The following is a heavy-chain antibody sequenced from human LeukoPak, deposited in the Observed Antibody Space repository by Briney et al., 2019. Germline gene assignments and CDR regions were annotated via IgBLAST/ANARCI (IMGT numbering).Heavy chain of an antibody. D-gene: IGHD1-26*01. Sequence: SQTLSLTCANSGDSVSSNSAAWNWIRQSPSRGLEWLGRTYYRSMWYNDYAVSVKGRISINPGTSKNQFSLQLNSVTPEDTAVYYCARVVREGFDYWGQGTLVTVSS. CDR3: ARVVREGFDY. V-gene: IGHV6-1*01. CDR2: TYYRSMWYN. CDR1: GDSVSSNSAA. J-gene: IGHJ4*02.